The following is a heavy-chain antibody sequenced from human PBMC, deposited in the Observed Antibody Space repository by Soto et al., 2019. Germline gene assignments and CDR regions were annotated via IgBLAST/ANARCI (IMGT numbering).Heavy chain of an antibody. Sequence: SVKVSWKASGYTFTSYYMHWVRQAPGQGLEWMGIINPSGGSTSYAQKFQGRVTMTRDTSTSTVYMELSSLRSEDTAVYYRARADDILTGYGWFDPWGQGTLVTVSS. CDR2: INPSGGST. CDR3: ARADDILTGYGWFDP. J-gene: IGHJ5*02. D-gene: IGHD3-9*01. CDR1: GYTFTSYY. V-gene: IGHV1-46*03.